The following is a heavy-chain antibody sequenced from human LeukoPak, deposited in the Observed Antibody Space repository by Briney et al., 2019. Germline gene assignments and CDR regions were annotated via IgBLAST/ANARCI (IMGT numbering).Heavy chain of an antibody. CDR1: GYTFTGYY. D-gene: IGHD3-3*01. Sequence: ASVKVSCTASGYTFTGYYMHWVRQAPGQGLEWMGIINPSGGSTSYAQKFQGRVTMTRDTSTSTVYMELSSLRSEDTAVYYCARGQAYDFWSGYFYYYGMDVWGQGTTVTVSS. CDR3: ARGQAYDFWSGYFYYYGMDV. V-gene: IGHV1-46*01. CDR2: INPSGGST. J-gene: IGHJ6*02.